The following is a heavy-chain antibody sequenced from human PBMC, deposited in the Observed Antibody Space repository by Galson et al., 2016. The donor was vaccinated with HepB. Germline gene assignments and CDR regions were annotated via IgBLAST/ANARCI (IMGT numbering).Heavy chain of an antibody. CDR3: ARGPPVAARTYYYGMDV. CDR2: IYNSGST. Sequence: TLSLTCTVSGGSISSGDYYWSWIRQHPGKGLEWIGYIYNSGSTYYNPSLKSRITISVDMSKNRFSLKLNSVTAADTAVYYCARGPPVAARTYYYGMDVWGQGTTVTVSS. V-gene: IGHV4-31*03. J-gene: IGHJ6*02. D-gene: IGHD2-15*01. CDR1: GGSISSGDYY.